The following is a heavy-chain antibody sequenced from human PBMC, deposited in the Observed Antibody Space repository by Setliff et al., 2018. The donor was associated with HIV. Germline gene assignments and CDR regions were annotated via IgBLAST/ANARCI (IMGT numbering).Heavy chain of an antibody. CDR2: IYTSGST. J-gene: IGHJ4*02. CDR3: AICGGDCYSLDY. CDR1: GGSISGYY. V-gene: IGHV4-4*08. Sequence: SETLSLTFTVSGGSISGYYWSWIRQPPGKGLEWIGYIYTSGSTNYNPSLKNRVTISVDTSKNTFSLKLSSVAAADTAVYYCAICGGDCYSLDYWGQGTLVTVSS. D-gene: IGHD2-21*02.